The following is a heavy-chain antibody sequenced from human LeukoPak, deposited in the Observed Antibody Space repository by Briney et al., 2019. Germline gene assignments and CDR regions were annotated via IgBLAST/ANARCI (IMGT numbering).Heavy chain of an antibody. D-gene: IGHD6-6*01. J-gene: IGHJ4*02. CDR1: GGSSSSSSYY. Sequence: SETLSLTCTVSGGSSSSSSYYWGWIRQPPGKGLEWIGTNYYSGSTHYNPSLRSRVTISVDTSKNQFSLKLSSVTAADTAVYYCARAEYSSSSWEYYFDYWGQGTLVTVSS. CDR2: NYYSGST. CDR3: ARAEYSSSSWEYYFDY. V-gene: IGHV4-39*07.